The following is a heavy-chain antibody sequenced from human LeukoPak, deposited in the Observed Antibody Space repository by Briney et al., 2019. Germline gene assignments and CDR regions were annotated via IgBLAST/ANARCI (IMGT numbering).Heavy chain of an antibody. V-gene: IGHV1-8*01. CDR2: MNPNSGNT. J-gene: IGHJ6*02. D-gene: IGHD6-19*01. CDR3: ARATYSSGWYPSSYGMDV. Sequence: ASVRVSCKASGYTFTSYDINWVRQATGQGLEWMGWMNPNSGNTGYAQKFQGRVTMTRNTSISTAYMELSSLRSEDTAVYYCARATYSSGWYPSSYGMDVWGQGTTVTVSS. CDR1: GYTFTSYD.